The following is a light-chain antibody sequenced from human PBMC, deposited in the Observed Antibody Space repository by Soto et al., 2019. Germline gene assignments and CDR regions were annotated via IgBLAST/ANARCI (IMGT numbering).Light chain of an antibody. CDR1: QGLSTW. CDR2: DAS. V-gene: IGKV1-5*01. CDR3: QQYDSYWS. Sequence: DIQMTQSPSTLSASVGDRVTITCRASQGLSTWLAWYQQKPGKAPTLLIYDASSLASGVPSRFSGTRSGTEFTLTISSLQPDDFATYYCQQYDSYWSFGQGTKVDIK. J-gene: IGKJ1*01.